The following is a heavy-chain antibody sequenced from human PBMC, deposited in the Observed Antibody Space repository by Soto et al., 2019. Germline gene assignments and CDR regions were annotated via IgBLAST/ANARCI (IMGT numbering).Heavy chain of an antibody. Sequence: SVKVSCKASGFSFPNSAVQWVRQARGQRLEWIGWIIVAGGNTKYAQQVQERVTITRDMSTNTAYMELSSLTSEDTAVYYCAAEIYIDGRCCSFDIWGQGTLVTVS. V-gene: IGHV1-58*01. J-gene: IGHJ3*02. CDR3: AAEIYIDGRCCSFDI. D-gene: IGHD2-15*01. CDR1: GFSFPNSA. CDR2: IIVAGGNT.